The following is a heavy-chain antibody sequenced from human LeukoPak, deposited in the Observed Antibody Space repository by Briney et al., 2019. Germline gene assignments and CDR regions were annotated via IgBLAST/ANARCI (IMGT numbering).Heavy chain of an antibody. Sequence: ASVKVSCKASGYTFTGYYMHWVRQAPGQGLEWMGWLVAKNGGTHYAQNFQGRVTMTRDTSIRTAYTELSGLRSDDTAVYYCAREGVDFDSWGQGTMVTVSS. CDR3: AREGVDFDS. CDR1: GYTFTGYY. CDR2: LVAKNGGT. V-gene: IGHV1-2*02. J-gene: IGHJ3*01.